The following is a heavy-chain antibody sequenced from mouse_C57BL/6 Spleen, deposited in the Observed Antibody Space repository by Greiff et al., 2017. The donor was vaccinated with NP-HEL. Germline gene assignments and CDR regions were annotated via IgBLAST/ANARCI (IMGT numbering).Heavy chain of an antibody. J-gene: IGHJ2*01. CDR1: GYTFTSYW. D-gene: IGHD4-1*01. CDR2: INPSSGYT. V-gene: IGHV1-7*01. CDR3: AREEDWDGDYFDY. Sequence: VHLQQSGAELAKPGASVKLSCKASGYTFTSYWMHWVKQRPGQGLEWIGYINPSSGYTKYNQKFKDKATLTADKSSSTAYMQLSSLTYEDSAVYYCAREEDWDGDYFDYWGQGTTLTVSS.